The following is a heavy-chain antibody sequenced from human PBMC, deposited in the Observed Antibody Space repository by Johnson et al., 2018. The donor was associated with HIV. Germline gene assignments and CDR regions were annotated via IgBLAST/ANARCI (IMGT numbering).Heavy chain of an antibody. CDR2: ICWGSGRI. Sequence: VQLVESGGGLVQPGRSLRLSCAASGFTFDDFSLHWVRQAPGKGLWWVQGICWGSGRIGYADSVEGRFTISRDNAKNSLYLKINSLRAEDTALYFCAKEPYCTNGVWCPFDIWGQGTMVTVSS. V-gene: IGHV3-9*01. D-gene: IGHD2-8*01. J-gene: IGHJ3*02. CDR1: GFTFDDFS. CDR3: AKEPYCTNGVWCPFDI.